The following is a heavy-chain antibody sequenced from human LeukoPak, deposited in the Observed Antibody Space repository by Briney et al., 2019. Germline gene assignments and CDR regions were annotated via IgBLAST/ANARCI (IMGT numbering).Heavy chain of an antibody. V-gene: IGHV1-24*01. D-gene: IGHD3-22*01. CDR2: FDPEDGET. CDR3: ATVRGGGPYYYDSSGYYFG. CDR1: GYTLTELS. Sequence: ASVKVSXKVSGYTLTELSMHWMRQAPGKGLEWMGGFDPEDGETIYAQKFQGRVTMTEDTSTDTAYMELSSLRSEDTAVYYCATVRGGGPYYYDSSGYYFGWGQGTLVTVSS. J-gene: IGHJ4*02.